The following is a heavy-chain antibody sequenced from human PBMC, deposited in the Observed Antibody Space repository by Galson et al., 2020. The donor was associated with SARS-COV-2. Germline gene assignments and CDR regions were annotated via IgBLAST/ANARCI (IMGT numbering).Heavy chain of an antibody. J-gene: IGHJ3*02. D-gene: IGHD3-10*01. CDR3: ASSSGSRPAQPETYYYGSGSYYRHDAFDI. Sequence: GGSLRLSCAASGFTVSSNYMSWVRQAPGKGLEWVSVIYSGGSTYYADSVKGRFTITRDNSKNTLYLQMNSLRAEDTAVYYCASSSGSRPAQPETYYYGSGSYYRHDAFDIWGQGTMVTGSS. CDR1: GFTVSSNY. CDR2: IYSGGST. V-gene: IGHV3-53*01.